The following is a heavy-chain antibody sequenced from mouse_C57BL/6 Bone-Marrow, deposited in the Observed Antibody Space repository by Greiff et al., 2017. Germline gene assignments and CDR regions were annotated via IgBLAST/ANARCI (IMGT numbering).Heavy chain of an antibody. CDR2: ISSGSSTI. CDR3: ANCYGSRYGYFDV. V-gene: IGHV5-17*01. CDR1: GFTFSDYG. Sequence: EVKLMESGGGLVKPGGSLKLSCAASGFTFSDYGMHWVRQAPEKGLEWVAYISSGSSTIYYADTVKGRFTISRDNAKNTLFLQMTRLRSEDTVVYYGANCYGSRYGYFDVWGTGTTVTVSS. J-gene: IGHJ1*03. D-gene: IGHD1-1*01.